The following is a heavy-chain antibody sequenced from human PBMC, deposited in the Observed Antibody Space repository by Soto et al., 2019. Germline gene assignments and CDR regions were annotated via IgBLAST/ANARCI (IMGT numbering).Heavy chain of an antibody. Sequence: QVQLQESGPGLVKPSQTLSLTCTVSGGSIHDYYWVWIRQPPGKGLEWIGSIFYTGSTDYNPSLKSRVTLSLATSKNQFPLNLSSVTAADTAVYYCARVNRGAFDHWGQGALVTVSS. CDR1: GGSIHDYY. J-gene: IGHJ4*02. CDR3: ARVNRGAFDH. CDR2: IFYTGST. V-gene: IGHV4-59*01.